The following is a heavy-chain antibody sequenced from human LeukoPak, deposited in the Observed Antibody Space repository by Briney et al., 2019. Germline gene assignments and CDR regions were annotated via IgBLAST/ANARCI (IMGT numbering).Heavy chain of an antibody. Sequence: GGSLRLSCAASGFSFKTYGMHWVRQAPGKGLEWVAIIWYDGSNRFYADSVKGRFTISRDNSKNTLYLHMDSLRADDTAVYYCAKDGEDWGQGTLVTVSP. CDR1: GFSFKTYG. D-gene: IGHD2-21*01. V-gene: IGHV3-33*06. J-gene: IGHJ4*02. CDR2: IWYDGSNR. CDR3: AKDGED.